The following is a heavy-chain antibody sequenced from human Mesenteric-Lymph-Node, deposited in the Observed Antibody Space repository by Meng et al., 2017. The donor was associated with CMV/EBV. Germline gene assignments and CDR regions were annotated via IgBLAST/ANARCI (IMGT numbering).Heavy chain of an antibody. Sequence: SYGISWLRQAPGPGLEWMGWISVYNGDTNYAQNFQGRVTMTTDTSTNTAYMELRNLRSDDTAVYYCARDNSNYYGSGSYYRDYFDYWGQGSLVTVSS. J-gene: IGHJ4*02. D-gene: IGHD3-10*01. CDR1: SYG. V-gene: IGHV1-18*01. CDR2: ISVYNGDT. CDR3: ARDNSNYYGSGSYYRDYFDY.